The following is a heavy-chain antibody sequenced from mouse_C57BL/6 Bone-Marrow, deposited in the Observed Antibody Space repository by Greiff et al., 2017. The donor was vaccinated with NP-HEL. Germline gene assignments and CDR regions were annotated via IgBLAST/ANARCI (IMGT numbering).Heavy chain of an antibody. J-gene: IGHJ1*03. V-gene: IGHV1-50*01. CDR2: IDPSDSST. D-gene: IGHD1-1*02. CDR3: ARCYGYWYFDV. CDR1: GYTFTSYW. Sequence: QVQLKESGAELVKPGASVKLSCKASGYTFTSYWMQWVKQRPGQGLEWIGEIDPSDSSTNYNQKFKGKATLTVDTSSSTAYMQLSSLTSEDSAVYYCARCYGYWYFDVWGTGTTVTVSS.